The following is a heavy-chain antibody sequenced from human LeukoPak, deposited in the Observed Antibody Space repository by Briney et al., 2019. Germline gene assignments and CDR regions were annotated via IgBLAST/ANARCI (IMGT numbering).Heavy chain of an antibody. V-gene: IGHV3-21*01. CDR2: IGSSSSYI. D-gene: IGHD7-27*01. CDR3: AGSWGYYSDY. J-gene: IGHJ4*02. Sequence: GGSLRLSCAASGFTFSSYNMNWVRQAPGKGLEWVSSIGSSSSYIYYADSVKGRFTISRDNAKNSLYLQMNSLRAEDTAVYYCAGSWGYYSDYWGQGTLVTVSS. CDR1: GFTFSSYN.